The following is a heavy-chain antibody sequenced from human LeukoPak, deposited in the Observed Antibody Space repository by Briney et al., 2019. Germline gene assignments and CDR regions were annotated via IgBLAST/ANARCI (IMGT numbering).Heavy chain of an antibody. CDR2: ISAYNGNT. J-gene: IGHJ4*02. CDR3: ARAVRDYYDSSGYYYGY. CDR1: GYTFTSYG. V-gene: IGHV1-18*01. D-gene: IGHD3-22*01. Sequence: ASVKVSCKASGYTFTSYGISWVRQAPGQRLEWMGWISAYNGNTNYAQKLQGRVTMTTHTSTSTAYMELRSLRSDDTAVYYCARAVRDYYDSSGYYYGYWGQGTLVTVSS.